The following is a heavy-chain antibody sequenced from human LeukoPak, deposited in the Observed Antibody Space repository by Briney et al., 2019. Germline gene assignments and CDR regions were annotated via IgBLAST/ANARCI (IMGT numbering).Heavy chain of an antibody. CDR2: IYYSGST. Sequence: SETLSLTCAAYGGSFSGYYWSWIRQPPGKGLEWIGSIYYSGSTYYNPSLKSRVTISVDTSKNQFSLKLSSVTAADTAVYYCARRRGDYDCIDYWGQGTLVTVSS. CDR1: GGSFSGYY. V-gene: IGHV4-34*01. J-gene: IGHJ4*02. CDR3: ARRRGDYDCIDY. D-gene: IGHD4-17*01.